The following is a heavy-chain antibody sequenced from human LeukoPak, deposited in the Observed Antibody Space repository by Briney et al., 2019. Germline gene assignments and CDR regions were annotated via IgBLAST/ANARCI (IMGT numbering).Heavy chain of an antibody. Sequence: SETLSLTCAVYGGSFSGYYWSWIRQPPGKGLEWIGEINHSGSTNYNPSLKSRVTISVDTSKNQFSLKLSSVTAADTVFFHAEGRIRYCSSTSCYSVWFDPWGQGTLVTVSS. J-gene: IGHJ5*02. CDR2: INHSGST. V-gene: IGHV4-34*01. D-gene: IGHD2-2*01. CDR3: EGRIRYCSSTSCYSVWFDP. CDR1: GGSFSGYY.